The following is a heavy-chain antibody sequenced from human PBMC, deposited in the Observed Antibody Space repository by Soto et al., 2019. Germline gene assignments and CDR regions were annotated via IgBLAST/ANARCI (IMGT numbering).Heavy chain of an antibody. D-gene: IGHD3-22*01. J-gene: IGHJ5*02. V-gene: IGHV4-30-4*01. CDR1: GGSISSGDYY. CDR2: IYYSGST. Sequence: QVQLQESGPGLVKPSQTLSLTCTVSGGSISSGDYYWSWIRQPPGKGLEWIGYIYYSGSTYYNPSLKSRVTISVDTSKYQFSLKLSSVTAADTAVYYCARDLGSGYYRNWFDPWGQGTLVTVSS. CDR3: ARDLGSGYYRNWFDP.